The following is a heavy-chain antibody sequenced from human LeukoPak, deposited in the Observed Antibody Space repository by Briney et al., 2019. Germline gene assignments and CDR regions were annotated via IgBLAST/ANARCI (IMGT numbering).Heavy chain of an antibody. D-gene: IGHD6-19*01. J-gene: IGHJ5*02. V-gene: IGHV1-69*06. CDR3: ARRTPGIAVAGTGKWFDP. Sequence: ASVKVSCKASGGTFSSYAISWVRQAPGQGLEWMGGIIPIFGTASYAQKFQGRVTMTGDTSTSTVYMELSSLRSEDTAVYYCARRTPGIAVAGTGKWFDPWGQGTLVTVSS. CDR2: IIPIFGTA. CDR1: GGTFSSYA.